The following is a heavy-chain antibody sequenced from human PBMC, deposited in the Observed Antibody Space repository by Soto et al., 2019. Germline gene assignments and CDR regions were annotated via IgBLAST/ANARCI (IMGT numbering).Heavy chain of an antibody. CDR3: ARAPLYYDVWSGLESDY. Sequence: QVQLVQSGAEVKKPGASVKVSCKASGYTFTSYGISWVRQAPGQRLEWMGWISTYNGNTIYAQMLQGRVTLTTDTSTTTAYMELRSLRSDDTAVYYCARAPLYYDVWSGLESDYWGQGTLVTVSS. CDR1: GYTFTSYG. J-gene: IGHJ4*02. D-gene: IGHD3-3*01. CDR2: ISTYNGNT. V-gene: IGHV1-18*01.